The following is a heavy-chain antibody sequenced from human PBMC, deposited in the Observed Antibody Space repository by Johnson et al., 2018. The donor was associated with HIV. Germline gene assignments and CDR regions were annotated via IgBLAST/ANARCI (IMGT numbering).Heavy chain of an antibody. D-gene: IGHD2-2*01. J-gene: IGHJ3*02. CDR1: GFTFSSHA. CDR3: ARPTVVVLPHGAFDI. Sequence: QVQLMESGGGVVQPGRSLRLSCAASGFTFSSHAMHWVRQAPGKGLEWVAVISYDGSNKYYADSVQGRFTISRDNSRNTLYLQMNSLRTDDSAVYYCARPTVVVLPHGAFDIWGPGTMVTVSS. V-gene: IGHV3-30*04. CDR2: ISYDGSNK.